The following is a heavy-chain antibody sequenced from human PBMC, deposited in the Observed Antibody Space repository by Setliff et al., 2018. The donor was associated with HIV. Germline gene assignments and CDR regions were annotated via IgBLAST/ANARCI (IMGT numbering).Heavy chain of an antibody. CDR1: GYTFSSNY. V-gene: IGHV1-46*01. Sequence: ASVKVSCKASGYTFSSNYMHWVRQAPGQGLEWMGLINPTGDITFYPQRFQGRVTMTRDTSTNTVYMDLSGLRSDDTAVYYCARDRTAGYNYDYGYWGQGTLVTVSS. CDR3: ARDRTAGYNYDYGY. J-gene: IGHJ4*02. D-gene: IGHD3-16*01. CDR2: INPTGDIT.